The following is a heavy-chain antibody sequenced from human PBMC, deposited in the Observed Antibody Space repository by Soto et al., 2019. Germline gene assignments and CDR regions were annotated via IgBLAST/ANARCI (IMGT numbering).Heavy chain of an antibody. CDR2: TSYDGSNI. CDR3: AREKGLRLDY. D-gene: IGHD3-22*01. V-gene: IGHV3-30-3*01. Sequence: GGSLRLSCAASGFAFGSIGMHWVRQAPGKGLEWVAMTSYDGSNIYYGDSMKGRFTISRDNPKNTLFLQMNDLGVEDSAVYYCAREKGLRLDYWGRGTLVTVSS. CDR1: GFAFGSIG. J-gene: IGHJ4*02.